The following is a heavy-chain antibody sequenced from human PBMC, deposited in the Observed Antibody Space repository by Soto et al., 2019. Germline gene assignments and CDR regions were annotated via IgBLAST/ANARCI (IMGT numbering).Heavy chain of an antibody. V-gene: IGHV5-10-1*01. CDR3: VAIIAVADTTT. Sequence: GESLKISCKGSGYSFTSYWISWVRQMPGKGLEWMGRIDPSDSYTNYSPSFQGHVTISADKSISTAYLQWSSLKASDTAMYYCVAIIAVADTTTWGLGALVPVSS. CDR1: GYSFTSYW. D-gene: IGHD6-19*01. J-gene: IGHJ1*01. CDR2: IDPSDSYT.